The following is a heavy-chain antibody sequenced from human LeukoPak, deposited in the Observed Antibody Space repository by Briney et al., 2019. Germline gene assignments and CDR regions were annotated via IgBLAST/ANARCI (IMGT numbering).Heavy chain of an antibody. D-gene: IGHD6-19*01. CDR2: IKQDGSEK. CDR3: ARAPVGYSSGWYGYYFDC. CDR1: GFTFSSYW. Sequence: PGGSLRLSCAATGFTFSSYWMSWVRQAPGKGLEWVANIKQDGSEKYYVDSVKGRFTISRDNAKNSLYLQMNSLRAEDTAVYYCARAPVGYSSGWYGYYFDCWGQGTLVTVSS. V-gene: IGHV3-7*01. J-gene: IGHJ4*02.